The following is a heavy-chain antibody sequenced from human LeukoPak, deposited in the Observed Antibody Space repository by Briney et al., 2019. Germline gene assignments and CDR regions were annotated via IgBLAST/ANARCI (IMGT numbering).Heavy chain of an antibody. V-gene: IGHV3-48*01. J-gene: IGHJ4*02. CDR3: ASERRDGYNSEIY. D-gene: IGHD5-24*01. Sequence: PGGSLGLSCAASGFTFSSYSMNWVRQAPGKGLEWVSCISSSSSTIYYADSVKGRFTISRDNDKNSLYLQMNSLRAEDTAVYYCASERRDGYNSEIYWGQGTLVTVSS. CDR2: ISSSSSTI. CDR1: GFTFSSYS.